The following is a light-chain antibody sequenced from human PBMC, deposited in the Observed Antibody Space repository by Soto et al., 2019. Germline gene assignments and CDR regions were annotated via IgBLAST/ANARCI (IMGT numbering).Light chain of an antibody. J-gene: IGKJ2*01. Sequence: EIVLTQSPGTLSLSPGERATLSCRASQSVSSSYLAWYQQEPGQAPRLLSYGASSRATGIPDRFSGSGSGTDFTLTISRLEPEDFAVYYCQQYGSSPPMYTFGQGTKLEIK. CDR1: QSVSSSY. CDR3: QQYGSSPPMYT. V-gene: IGKV3-20*01. CDR2: GAS.